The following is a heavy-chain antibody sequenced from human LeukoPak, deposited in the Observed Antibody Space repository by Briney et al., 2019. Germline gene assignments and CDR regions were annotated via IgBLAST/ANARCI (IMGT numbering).Heavy chain of an antibody. CDR3: ARDVSSGYRTFDY. CDR2: IIPIFGTA. V-gene: IGHV1-69*13. CDR1: GGTFSSYA. D-gene: IGHD3-3*01. J-gene: IGHJ4*02. Sequence: ASVKVSCKASGGTFSSYAISWVRQAPGQGLEWMGGIIPIFGTANYAQKFQGRVTITADESTSTAYMELSSLRSEDTAVYYCARDVSSGYRTFDYWGQGTLVTVSS.